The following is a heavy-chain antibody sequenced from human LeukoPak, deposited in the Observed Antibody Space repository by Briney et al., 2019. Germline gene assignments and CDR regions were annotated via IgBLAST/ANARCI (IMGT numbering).Heavy chain of an antibody. V-gene: IGHV1-69*05. CDR1: GGTFISYA. D-gene: IGHD6-13*01. J-gene: IGHJ4*02. CDR2: IIPIFGTA. CDR3: ARAQPKGYSSSWYDY. Sequence: GASVKVSCKASGGTFISYAISWVRQAPGQGLEWMGRIIPIFGTANYAQKFQGRGTITTDESKSTAYMELSSLRSEDTAVYYRARAQPKGYSSSWYDYWGQGTLVTVSS.